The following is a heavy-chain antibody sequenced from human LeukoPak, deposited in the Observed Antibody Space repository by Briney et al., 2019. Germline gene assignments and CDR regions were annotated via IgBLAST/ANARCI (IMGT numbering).Heavy chain of an antibody. J-gene: IGHJ6*03. CDR2: IYYSGST. CDR1: GGSISNSSYY. V-gene: IGHV4-31*03. Sequence: SETLSLTCTVSGGSISNSSYYWGWIRQPPGKGLEWIGYIYYSGSTYYNPSLKSRVTISVDTSKNQFSLKLSSVTAADTAVYYCARFPRDGFYSNYYYMDVWGKGTTVTVSS. D-gene: IGHD5-24*01. CDR3: ARFPRDGFYSNYYYMDV.